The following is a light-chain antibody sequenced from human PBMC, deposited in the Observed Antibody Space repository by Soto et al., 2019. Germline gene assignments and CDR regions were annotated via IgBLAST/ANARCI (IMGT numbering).Light chain of an antibody. V-gene: IGLV2-14*01. Sequence: QSVLTQPAPVSGSPGQSITISCPGTSSDVGGYNYVSWYQQHPGKAPKFMIYDVSNRPSGVSNRFSGSKSGNTASLTISGLQAEDEADYYCSSYTTSNTRQIVFGTGTKVTVL. CDR2: DVS. J-gene: IGLJ1*01. CDR1: SSDVGGYNY. CDR3: SSYTTSNTRQIV.